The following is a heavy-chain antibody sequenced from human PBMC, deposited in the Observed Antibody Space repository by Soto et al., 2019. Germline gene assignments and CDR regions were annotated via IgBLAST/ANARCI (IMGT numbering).Heavy chain of an antibody. CDR2: INHSGST. D-gene: IGHD6-19*01. CDR3: ARGPRKPGYSSGWYLLCGMDV. CDR1: GGSFSGYY. Sequence: QVQLQQWGAGLLKPSETLSLTCAVYGGSFSGYYWSWIRQPPGKGLEWIGEINHSGSTNYNPSLKRRVIISVDTSKTQFSLKLSSVTAADTAVYYCARGPRKPGYSSGWYLLCGMDVWGQGTTVTVSS. J-gene: IGHJ6*02. V-gene: IGHV4-34*01.